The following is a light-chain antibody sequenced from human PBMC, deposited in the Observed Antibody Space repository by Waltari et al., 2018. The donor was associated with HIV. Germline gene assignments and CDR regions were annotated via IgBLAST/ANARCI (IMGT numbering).Light chain of an antibody. CDR3: QVWDSSSDHHV. CDR2: YGS. Sequence: SYVLTQPPSVSVAPGQTARITCGGNNIGSRSVHWYQQKPGQAPVLVMYYGSDRPSGIPERFSGSNSGNTATLTISRIEAGDEADYFCQVWDSSSDHHVFGTGTKVTVL. CDR1: NIGSRS. J-gene: IGLJ1*01. V-gene: IGLV3-21*04.